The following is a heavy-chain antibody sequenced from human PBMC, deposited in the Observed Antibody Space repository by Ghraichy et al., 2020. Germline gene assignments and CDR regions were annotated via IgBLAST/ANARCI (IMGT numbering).Heavy chain of an antibody. D-gene: IGHD6-13*01. CDR3: ARSIRAAANYYYFMDV. V-gene: IGHV4-59*01. J-gene: IGHJ6*03. Sequence: SETLSPTCSVSGGSMRGYYWTWIRQPPGKGLEWIGHIYNNGNTDYNPSLQSRVTISVDTSQSQFSLKLTSVTPADTAVYYCARSIRAAANYYYFMDVWGQGTTVTVSS. CDR1: GGSMRGYY. CDR2: IYNNGNT.